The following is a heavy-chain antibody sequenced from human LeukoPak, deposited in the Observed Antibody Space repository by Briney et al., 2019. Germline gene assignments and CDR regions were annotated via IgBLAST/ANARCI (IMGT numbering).Heavy chain of an antibody. V-gene: IGHV1-46*01. CDR2: ISPSGGST. J-gene: IGHJ4*02. D-gene: IGHD3-3*01. CDR1: GYTFTSNY. CDR3: ARGAAYYDFWSGYYMGY. Sequence: VASVTVSCKAFGYTFTSNYMHWVRQAPGQGPEWMGVISPSGGSTTYAQKFQGRVTLTRDMSTSTVYMELSSLRSEDTAVYYCARGAAYYDFWSGYYMGYWGQGTLVTVSS.